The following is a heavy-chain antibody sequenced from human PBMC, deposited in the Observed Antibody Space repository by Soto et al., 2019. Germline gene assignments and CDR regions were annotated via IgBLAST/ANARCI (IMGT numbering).Heavy chain of an antibody. CDR3: AKETNYYDLLLYYFDY. CDR2: ISYDGSNK. J-gene: IGHJ4*02. Sequence: GGSLRLSCAASGFTFSSYGMHWVRQAPGKGLEWVAVISYDGSNKYYADSVKGRFTISRDNSKNTLYLQMNSLRAEDTAVYYCAKETNYYDLLLYYFDYWGQGTLVTVSS. V-gene: IGHV3-30*18. CDR1: GFTFSSYG. D-gene: IGHD3-3*01.